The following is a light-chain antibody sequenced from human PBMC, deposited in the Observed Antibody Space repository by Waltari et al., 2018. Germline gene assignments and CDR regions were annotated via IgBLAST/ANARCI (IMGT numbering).Light chain of an antibody. Sequence: DIVMTQSPLPLPFTLGEPASIPGRSSQSLLHSNGYYYLHWYLQKPGQSPQLLIHLGSNRASGVTDRFSGSGSGTDFTLKISRVEAEDVGVYYCMQALQTPLTFSGGTKVEIK. CDR3: MQALQTPLT. V-gene: IGKV2-28*01. CDR1: QSLLHSNGYYY. J-gene: IGKJ4*01. CDR2: LGS.